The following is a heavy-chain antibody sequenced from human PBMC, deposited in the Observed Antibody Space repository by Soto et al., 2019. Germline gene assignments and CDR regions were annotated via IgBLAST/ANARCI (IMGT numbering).Heavy chain of an antibody. J-gene: IGHJ4*02. CDR1: GFTFTSES. CDR3: TRDHLNY. V-gene: IGHV3-48*02. CDR2: ISSSSSTI. Sequence: GESLKISCAASGFTFTSESKNWVRQAPGKGLEWVSYISSSSSTIYYADSVKGRFTISRDNAKNSLYLRMSSLTDEDTAVYYCTRDHLNYWGQGTLVTVSS.